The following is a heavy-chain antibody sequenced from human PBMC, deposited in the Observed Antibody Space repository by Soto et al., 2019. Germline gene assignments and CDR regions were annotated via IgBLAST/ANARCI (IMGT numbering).Heavy chain of an antibody. Sequence: QVQLVQSGAEVKKPGASVKVSCKASGYTFTSYDMNWVRQATGQGLEWMGWMNPKSGNTGYAQKLQGRVTMTRNTSISTAYMELSSLRSEDSAVYYCARPGYCSGGTCQYWFDPWGQGTLVTLSS. D-gene: IGHD2-15*01. CDR2: MNPKSGNT. CDR1: GYTFTSYD. V-gene: IGHV1-8*01. CDR3: ARPGYCSGGTCQYWFDP. J-gene: IGHJ5*02.